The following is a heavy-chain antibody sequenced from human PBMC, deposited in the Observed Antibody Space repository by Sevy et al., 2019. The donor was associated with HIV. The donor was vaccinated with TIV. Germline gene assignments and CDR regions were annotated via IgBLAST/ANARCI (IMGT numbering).Heavy chain of an antibody. CDR2: VYYSGTT. J-gene: IGHJ4*02. D-gene: IGHD2-21*02. CDR3: ANYQHAGDWGSFDD. Sequence: SETLSLTCTVSGGSISGRDYFWSWIRQPPGKGLEWIGHVYYSGTTYYNPSLQSRVFISADTSKNQFSLKLTSVTAADTAVYYCANYQHAGDWGSFDDWGQGTLVTVSS. CDR1: GGSISGRDYF. V-gene: IGHV4-30-4*01.